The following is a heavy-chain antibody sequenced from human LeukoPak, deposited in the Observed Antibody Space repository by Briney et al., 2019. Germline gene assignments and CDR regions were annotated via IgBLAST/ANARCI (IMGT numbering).Heavy chain of an antibody. J-gene: IGHJ4*02. CDR1: GGSFSGYY. D-gene: IGHD6-19*01. Sequence: PSETLSLTCAVYGGSFSGYYWNWIRQSRGKGLEGIGEINHRGSTNYNPSLKSRVTISVDTSTNQFSLKLSSVTAADTPVYYCARGFGSGWSTLFAYWGQGTLVTVSS. V-gene: IGHV4-34*01. CDR2: INHRGST. CDR3: ARGFGSGWSTLFAY.